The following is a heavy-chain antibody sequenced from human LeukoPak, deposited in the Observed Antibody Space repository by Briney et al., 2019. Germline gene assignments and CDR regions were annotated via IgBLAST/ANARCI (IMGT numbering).Heavy chain of an antibody. Sequence: GGSLRLSCAASGFTFSSYAMSWVRQAPGKGLEWVSAISGSGGSTYYADSVKGRFTISRDNSKNTLYLQMNSLRAEDTAIYYCARDPYNSGGYGAFDTWGQGTMVTVSS. D-gene: IGHD3-22*01. CDR1: GFTFSSYA. V-gene: IGHV3-23*01. CDR2: ISGSGGST. J-gene: IGHJ3*02. CDR3: ARDPYNSGGYGAFDT.